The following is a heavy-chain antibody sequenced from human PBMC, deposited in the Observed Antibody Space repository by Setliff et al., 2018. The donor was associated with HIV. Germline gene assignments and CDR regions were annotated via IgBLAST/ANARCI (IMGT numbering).Heavy chain of an antibody. D-gene: IGHD2-2*01. CDR2: INTHTGSP. V-gene: IGHV7-4-1*02. Sequence: WASVKVSCKASGYSLNSYPLNWVRQAPGQGLEWMGWINTHTGSPTYAQGFTGRFVFSMDASVSTSYLEISSLKTEDTAVYYCARANPRYHCSNGYAYDMWGQGTMVTVSS. CDR3: ARANPRYHCSNGYAYDM. CDR1: GYSLNSYP. J-gene: IGHJ3*02.